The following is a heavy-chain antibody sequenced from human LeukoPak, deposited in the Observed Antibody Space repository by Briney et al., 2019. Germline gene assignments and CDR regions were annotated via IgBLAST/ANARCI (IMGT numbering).Heavy chain of an antibody. J-gene: IGHJ4*02. CDR3: ARVENLAYNKKYYFDY. D-gene: IGHD2/OR15-2a*01. CDR1: GYTFTTYG. V-gene: IGHV1-18*01. Sequence: GASVKVSCKASGYTFTTYGIAWFRQAPGQGLEWMGWISTESGHTNYAQKLQGRVTMTRETSTSTVYMELRSLRSDDTAVYYCARVENLAYNKKYYFDYWGQGTLITVAS. CDR2: ISTESGHT.